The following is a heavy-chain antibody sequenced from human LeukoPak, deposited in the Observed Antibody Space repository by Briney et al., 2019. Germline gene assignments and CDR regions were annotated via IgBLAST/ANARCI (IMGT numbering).Heavy chain of an antibody. Sequence: PSETLSLTCAVSGGSISSGGYSWSWIRQAPGKGLEWLGYIYHSGSTYYNPSLKSRVTISVDRSKNQFSLKLSSVTAADTAVYYCARGPFGFGELSPYDYWGQGTLVTVSS. CDR1: GGSISSGGYS. V-gene: IGHV4-30-2*01. CDR3: ARGPFGFGELSPYDY. J-gene: IGHJ4*02. CDR2: IYHSGST. D-gene: IGHD3-10*01.